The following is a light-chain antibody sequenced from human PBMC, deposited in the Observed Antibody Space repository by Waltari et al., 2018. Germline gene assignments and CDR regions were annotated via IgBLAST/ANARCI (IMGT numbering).Light chain of an antibody. Sequence: DVVVTQSPLSLPVTPGQPASMSCRSSQSLLYRDGYTYLNWFHQRPGQSPRRLIYRVSSRDSGVPDRFSGSGSGADFTLNISRVEAEDVGVYYCIQGAHWPPTFGQGTNLDIK. V-gene: IGKV2-30*01. CDR1: QSLLYRDGYTY. CDR2: RVS. CDR3: IQGAHWPPT. J-gene: IGKJ1*01.